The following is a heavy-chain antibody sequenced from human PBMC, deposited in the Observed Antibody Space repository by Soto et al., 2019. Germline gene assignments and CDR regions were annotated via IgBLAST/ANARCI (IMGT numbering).Heavy chain of an antibody. D-gene: IGHD5-12*01. J-gene: IGHJ4*02. CDR3: ARDRDGYNIPFDY. Sequence: GGSLRLSCAASGFTVSSNYMSWVRQAPGKGLEWVSVIYSGGSTYYADSVKGRFTISRDNSKNTLYLQMNSLRAEDTAVYYCARDRDGYNIPFDYWGQGTLVNVS. V-gene: IGHV3-66*01. CDR2: IYSGGST. CDR1: GFTVSSNY.